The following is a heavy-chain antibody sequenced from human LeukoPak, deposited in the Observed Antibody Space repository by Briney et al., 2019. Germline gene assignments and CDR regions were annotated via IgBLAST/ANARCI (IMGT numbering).Heavy chain of an antibody. V-gene: IGHV4-39*01. CDR1: GGSISSSSYY. J-gene: IGHJ4*02. CDR2: IYYSGST. D-gene: IGHD2-15*01. Sequence: SETLSLTCTVSGGSISSSSYYWGWIRQPPGKGLEWIGSIYYSGSTYYNPSLKSRVTISVDTSKNQFSLKLSSVTAADTAVYYCARADCSGGSCYSYYFDYWGQGTLVTVSS. CDR3: ARADCSGGSCYSYYFDY.